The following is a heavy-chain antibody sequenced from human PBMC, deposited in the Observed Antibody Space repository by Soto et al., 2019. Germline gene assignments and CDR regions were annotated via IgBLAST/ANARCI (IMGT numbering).Heavy chain of an antibody. CDR1: GFTFSDHY. Sequence: GGSLRLSCAASGFTFSDHYMDWVRQAPGKGLEWVGRSRDKPNSYTTEYAASVKGRFTISRDESKNSLYLQMNSLKTEDTAVYYCARALKSYSSFDYWGQGMLVTVSS. V-gene: IGHV3-72*01. D-gene: IGHD1-26*01. CDR3: ARALKSYSSFDY. J-gene: IGHJ4*02. CDR2: SRDKPNSYTT.